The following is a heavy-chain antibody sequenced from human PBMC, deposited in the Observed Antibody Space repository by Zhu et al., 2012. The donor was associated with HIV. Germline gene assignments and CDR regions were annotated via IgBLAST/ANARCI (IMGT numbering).Heavy chain of an antibody. CDR1: GGSLRNYY. V-gene: IGHV4-4*09. CDR2: ISTSGKI. D-gene: IGHD1-1*01. CDR3: ARDRLEATAPEVAFDI. Sequence: QVQLQQSGPRLVKPSETLSLTCIVSGGSLRNYYWNWVRQSPGKGLEWIGYISTSGKIIYNPFLKSRVTMSLDTSKNQFSLKVTSVTAADTAVYYCARDRLEATAPEVAFDIWGQGTVVTVPS. J-gene: IGHJ3*02.